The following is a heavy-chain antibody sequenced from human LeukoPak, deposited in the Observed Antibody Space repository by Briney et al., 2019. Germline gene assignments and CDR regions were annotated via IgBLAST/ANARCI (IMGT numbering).Heavy chain of an antibody. J-gene: IGHJ4*02. Sequence: PGGSLRLSCAASGLSYSDYAWSWIRQAPGKGLEWVSGITSGFTAHYADSVKGRFTISRDNFRNTFHLQKNSLRAEDTAVYYCANHYSATRVGDVFLEYWGQGTLVTVSS. CDR2: ITSGFTA. D-gene: IGHD2-15*01. V-gene: IGHV3-23*01. CDR3: ANHYSATRVGDVFLEY. CDR1: GLSYSDYA.